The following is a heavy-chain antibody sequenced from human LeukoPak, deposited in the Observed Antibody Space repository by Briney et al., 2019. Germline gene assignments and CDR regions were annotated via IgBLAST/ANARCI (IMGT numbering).Heavy chain of an antibody. Sequence: PGGSLRLSCAASGFTFSSYWMGWVRQAPGKGLEWVANIKQDGSEKYYVDSVKGRFTISRDNAKNSLYLQMNSLRAEDTAVYYCARDREAVADYYFDYWGQGALVTVSS. V-gene: IGHV3-7*01. CDR1: GFTFSSYW. J-gene: IGHJ4*02. CDR3: ARDREAVADYYFDY. CDR2: IKQDGSEK. D-gene: IGHD6-19*01.